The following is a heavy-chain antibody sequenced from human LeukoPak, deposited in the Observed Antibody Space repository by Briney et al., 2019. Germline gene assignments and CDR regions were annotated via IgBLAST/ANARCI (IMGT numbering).Heavy chain of an antibody. J-gene: IGHJ3*02. D-gene: IGHD4-23*01. CDR3: ARPTKERATVVTPGAFDI. Sequence: SETLSLTCTVSGGSISSSSYYWGWIRQPPGQGLEWIGSIYYSGSTYYNPSLKSRVTISVDTSKNQFSLKLSSVTAADTAVYYCARPTKERATVVTPGAFDIWGQGTMVTVSS. CDR2: IYYSGST. V-gene: IGHV4-39*01. CDR1: GGSISSSSYY.